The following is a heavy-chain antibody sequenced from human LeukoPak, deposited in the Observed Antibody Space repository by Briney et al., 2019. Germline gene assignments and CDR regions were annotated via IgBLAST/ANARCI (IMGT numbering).Heavy chain of an antibody. D-gene: IGHD6-13*01. J-gene: IGHJ4*02. CDR2: IKEDGTEK. V-gene: IGHV3-7*01. CDR1: GFTFNSYA. Sequence: GGSLRLSCAASGFTFNSYAMSWVHQAPGKGLEWVSNIKEDGTEKYYVDSVKGRFTISRDNSKNTLYLQMNSLRAEDTAVYYCARDQSVDLEQQLVFDYWGQGTLVTVSS. CDR3: ARDQSVDLEQQLVFDY.